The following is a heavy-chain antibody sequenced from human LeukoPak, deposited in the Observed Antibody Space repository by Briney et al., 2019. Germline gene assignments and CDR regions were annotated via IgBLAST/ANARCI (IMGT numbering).Heavy chain of an antibody. V-gene: IGHV3-23*01. CDR3: AKDRPNYFGTNGHYYRRDGDY. CDR1: GFTFSSYA. CDR2: TSGSGGAT. Sequence: PGGSLRLSCAASGFTFSSYAMSWVRQATGKGLEWVSSTSGSGGATYYADSVKGRFTISRDNCRNMLYLQMNSLRAEDTAVYYCAKDRPNYFGTNGHYYRRDGDYWGQGTLVTVSS. J-gene: IGHJ4*02. D-gene: IGHD3-22*01.